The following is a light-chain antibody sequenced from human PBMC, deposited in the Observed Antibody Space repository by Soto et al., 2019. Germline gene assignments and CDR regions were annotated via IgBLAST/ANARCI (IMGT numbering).Light chain of an antibody. V-gene: IGKV3-15*01. Sequence: EIVMTQSPATLSVSPGERATLSCRASQSVSSNLAWYQQKPGQAPRLLIYDASTRATGIPAGFSGSGSGTEFTLTNSSLQSEDFAVYYCQQYNNWPRTFGQGTKVEIK. J-gene: IGKJ1*01. CDR2: DAS. CDR1: QSVSSN. CDR3: QQYNNWPRT.